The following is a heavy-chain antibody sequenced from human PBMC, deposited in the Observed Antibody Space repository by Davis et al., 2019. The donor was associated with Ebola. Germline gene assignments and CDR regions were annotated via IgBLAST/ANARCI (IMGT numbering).Heavy chain of an antibody. CDR3: ARGRGFFDY. CDR2: IIPILGIA. CDR1: GGTLSSYA. D-gene: IGHD3-10*01. J-gene: IGHJ4*02. Sequence: SVKLSCKASGGTLSSYAFSWVRQAPGQGLEWMGGIIPILGIANYAQKSQGRVTMTRDTSISTAYMRLSRLRSDDTAVYYCARGRGFFDYWGQGTLVTVSS. V-gene: IGHV1-69*10.